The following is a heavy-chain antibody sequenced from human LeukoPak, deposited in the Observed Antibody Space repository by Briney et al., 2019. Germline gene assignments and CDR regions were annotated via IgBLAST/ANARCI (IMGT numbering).Heavy chain of an antibody. D-gene: IGHD1-14*01. J-gene: IGHJ4*02. CDR2: INHSGST. CDR1: GGSFSGYY. CDR3: ARVARPARFDY. V-gene: IGHV4-34*01. Sequence: SETLSLTCAVYGGSFSGYYWSWIRQPPGKGLEWIGEINHSGSTNYNPSLKSRVTISVDTSKNQFSLKLSSVTAADTAVYYCARVARPARFDYWGQGTLSPSPQ.